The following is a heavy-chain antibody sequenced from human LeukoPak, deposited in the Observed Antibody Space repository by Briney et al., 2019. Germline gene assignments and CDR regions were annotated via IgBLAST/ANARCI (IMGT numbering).Heavy chain of an antibody. CDR1: GGSISSYY. V-gene: IGHV4-59*06. D-gene: IGHD6-6*01. CDR2: IYYSGNT. J-gene: IGHJ4*02. Sequence: SETLSLTCTVSGGSISSYYWSWIRQHPGKGLEWVGYIYYSGNTYYNPSLKSRITISVDTSKNQFSLKLSSVTAADTAVYYCARVASSSHDFDYWGQGTLVTVSS. CDR3: ARVASSSHDFDY.